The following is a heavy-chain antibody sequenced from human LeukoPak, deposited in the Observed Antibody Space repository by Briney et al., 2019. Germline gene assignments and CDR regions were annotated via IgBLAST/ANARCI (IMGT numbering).Heavy chain of an antibody. D-gene: IGHD2-8*01. Sequence: ASGTVSCTASGYTFTSYYMHCVRQAPAQGPEWMGIINPSGGSTSYAQKFQGRATMTRDTSTSTVYMELSSLRSEDTAVYYCARGEVYYIDYWGQGTLVTVSS. CDR1: GYTFTSYY. CDR3: ARGEVYYIDY. J-gene: IGHJ4*02. V-gene: IGHV1-46*01. CDR2: INPSGGST.